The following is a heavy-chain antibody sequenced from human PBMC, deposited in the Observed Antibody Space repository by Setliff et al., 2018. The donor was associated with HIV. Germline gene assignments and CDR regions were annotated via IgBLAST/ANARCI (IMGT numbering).Heavy chain of an antibody. D-gene: IGHD2-21*01. CDR3: AAQDLDLVKYYYMDY. V-gene: IGHV4-39*07. J-gene: IGHJ4*02. CDR1: GAVISRSTHH. Sequence: PSETLSLTCSVSGAVISRSTHHWAWIRQPPGKGLEWIGALSSNGNTYFNPTLKSRVTLSIDSSKNLFSLKLNSLTAADTAVYFCAAQDLDLVKYYYMDYWGPGALVTVS. CDR2: LSSNGNT.